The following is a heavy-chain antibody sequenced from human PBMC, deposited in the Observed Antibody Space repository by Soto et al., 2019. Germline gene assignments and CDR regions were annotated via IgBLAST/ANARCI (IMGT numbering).Heavy chain of an antibody. V-gene: IGHV4-39*01. CDR2: INYSGST. CDR3: ARHRFSLGQIDY. D-gene: IGHD6-13*01. CDR1: GVSISSSIYY. J-gene: IGHJ4*02. Sequence: PSETLSLTCTVSGVSISSSIYYWGWIRQPPGKGLEWIGSINYSGSTYYNPSLKSRVTISVDTSKNQFSLKLTSVTAADTAVYYCARHRFSLGQIDYWGQGTLVTVSS.